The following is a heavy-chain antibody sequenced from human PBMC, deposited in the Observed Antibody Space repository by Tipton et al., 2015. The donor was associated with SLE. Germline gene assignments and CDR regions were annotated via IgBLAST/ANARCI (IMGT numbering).Heavy chain of an antibody. Sequence: LRLSCTVSGGSIISSNHYWGWIRQSPGKGLEWIGSIYYTGSTSYNPSLMSRVTISMDTSKNQFSLSLSSVTAADTAMFYCARHVHGSGGYYDYWGQGTLVTVSS. CDR2: IYYTGST. V-gene: IGHV4-39*07. J-gene: IGHJ4*02. D-gene: IGHD3-10*01. CDR3: ARHVHGSGGYYDY. CDR1: GGSIISSNHY.